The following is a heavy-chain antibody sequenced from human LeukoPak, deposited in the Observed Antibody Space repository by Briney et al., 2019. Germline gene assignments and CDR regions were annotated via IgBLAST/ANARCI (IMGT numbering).Heavy chain of an antibody. CDR3: ARALEYDILTCYTYYFYYMDV. J-gene: IGHJ6*03. Sequence: SETLSLTCADYGGSFSGYYWSGIRQPPGKGLEWIGEINHSGSTNYNPPLKSRVTIPVDRSKNQFHLMLSSVTAEDTALSYCARALEYDILTCYTYYFYYMDVWGKGTTVTIAS. D-gene: IGHD3-9*01. V-gene: IGHV4-34*01. CDR1: GGSFSGYY. CDR2: INHSGST.